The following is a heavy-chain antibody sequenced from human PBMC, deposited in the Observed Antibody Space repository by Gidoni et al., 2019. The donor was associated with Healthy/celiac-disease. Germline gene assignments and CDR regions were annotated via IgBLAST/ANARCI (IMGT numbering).Heavy chain of an antibody. Sequence: QLQLQESGPGLVKPAETLSLTCTVSGGSISSSSYYWGWIRQPPGKGLEWIGSIYYRGSTYYNPSLKSRVTISVDTSKNQFSLKLSSVTAADTAVYYCARQEYYYDSSGYYHDAFDIWGQGTMVTVSS. CDR3: ARQEYYYDSSGYYHDAFDI. CDR1: GGSISSSSYY. D-gene: IGHD3-22*01. V-gene: IGHV4-39*01. J-gene: IGHJ3*02. CDR2: IYYRGST.